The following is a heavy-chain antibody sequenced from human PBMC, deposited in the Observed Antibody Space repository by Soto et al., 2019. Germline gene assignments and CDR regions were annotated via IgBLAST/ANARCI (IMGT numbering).Heavy chain of an antibody. CDR1: GFTFSSYA. J-gene: IGHJ6*02. CDR3: ARERYIAVAGADPAPGYYGMDV. V-gene: IGHV3-30-3*01. D-gene: IGHD6-19*01. CDR2: ISYDGSNK. Sequence: QVQLVESGGGVVQPGRSLRLSCAASGFTFSSYAMHWVRQAPGKGLEWVAVISYDGSNKYYADSVKGRFTISRDNSKNTLYLQMNSLRAEDTAVYYCARERYIAVAGADPAPGYYGMDVWGQGTTVTVSS.